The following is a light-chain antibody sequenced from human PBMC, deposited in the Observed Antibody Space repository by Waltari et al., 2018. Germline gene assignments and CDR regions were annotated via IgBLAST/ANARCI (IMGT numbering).Light chain of an antibody. V-gene: IGLV2-14*03. CDR2: DVT. J-gene: IGLJ3*02. Sequence: QSALTQPASVSGSPGQSITISGTGTTRDVGGHNSFTWYQQYSGKAPKLIIYDVTKRPSGVSYRFSASKSGNTASLTISGLQADDEADYYCSSHTTRSTWVFGGGTKLTVL. CDR3: SSHTTRSTWV. CDR1: TRDVGGHNS.